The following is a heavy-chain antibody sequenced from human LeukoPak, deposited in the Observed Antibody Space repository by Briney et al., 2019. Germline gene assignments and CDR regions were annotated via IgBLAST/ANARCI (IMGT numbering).Heavy chain of an antibody. CDR3: AKDHGDIVATIIGY. Sequence: GGSLRLSCAASGFTFSSYAMSWVRQAPGKGLEWVSAISGSGGSTYYADSVKGRFTISRDNSKNTLYLQMNSLRAKDTAVYYCAKDHGDIVATIIGYWGQGTLVTVSS. J-gene: IGHJ4*02. V-gene: IGHV3-23*01. D-gene: IGHD5-12*01. CDR2: ISGSGGST. CDR1: GFTFSSYA.